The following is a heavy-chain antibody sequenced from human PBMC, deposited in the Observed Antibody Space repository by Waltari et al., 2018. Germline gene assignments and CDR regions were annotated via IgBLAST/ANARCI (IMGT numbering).Heavy chain of an antibody. J-gene: IGHJ2*01. CDR2: VRLMVVGT. Sequence: EVQLLESGGGLLQPGGSLRLSCAASGFTFSSYAMSWVRQASGRGLGSVAAVRLMVVGTYTAASVKGRFTIARDNAKNTLYLQMSSLRAEDTAVYYCAKYHLTGCGGDCYSGYFDLWGRGTLFTVSS. CDR1: GFTFSSYA. D-gene: IGHD2-21*02. V-gene: IGHV3-23*01. CDR3: AKYHLTGCGGDCYSGYFDL.